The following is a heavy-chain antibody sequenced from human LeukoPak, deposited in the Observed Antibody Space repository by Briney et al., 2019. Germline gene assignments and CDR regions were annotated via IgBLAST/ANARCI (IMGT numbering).Heavy chain of an antibody. CDR1: GDSISSYY. D-gene: IGHD3-22*01. Sequence: SETLTLTCTVSGDSISSYYWSWIRQPPGRGLEWIGYIYYSGSTNYNPSLKSRVAISVDTSKKQFSLKPSSVTAADTAVYFCARFGDRSGDYYYFDQWGQGTLVTVSS. V-gene: IGHV4-59*01. CDR2: IYYSGST. J-gene: IGHJ4*02. CDR3: ARFGDRSGDYYYFDQ.